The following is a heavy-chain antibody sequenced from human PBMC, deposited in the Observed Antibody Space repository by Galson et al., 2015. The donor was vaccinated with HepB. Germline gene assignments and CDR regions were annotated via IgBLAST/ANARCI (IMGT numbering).Heavy chain of an antibody. CDR3: ARHIIAAAGRTYYYGMDV. CDR1: GYSFTSYW. Sequence: QSGAEVKKPGESLRISCKGSGYSFTSYWISWVRQMPGKGLEWMGRIDPSDSYTNYSPSFQGHVTISADKSISTAYLQWSSLKASDTAMYYCARHIIAAAGRTYYYGMDVWGQGTTVTVSS. J-gene: IGHJ6*02. V-gene: IGHV5-10-1*01. D-gene: IGHD6-13*01. CDR2: IDPSDSYT.